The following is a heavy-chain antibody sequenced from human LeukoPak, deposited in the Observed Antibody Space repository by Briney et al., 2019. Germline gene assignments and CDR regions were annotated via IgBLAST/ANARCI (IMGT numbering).Heavy chain of an antibody. V-gene: IGHV4-34*01. Sequence: SETLSLTCAVYGGSFSGYCWSWIRQPPGKGLEWIGEINHSGSTNYNPSLKSRVTISVDTSKNHFSLNLSSVTAADTAVYYCARSDGYGLVGIWGQGTMVTVSS. CDR3: ARSDGYGLVGI. CDR1: GGSFSGYC. J-gene: IGHJ3*02. D-gene: IGHD3-10*01. CDR2: INHSGST.